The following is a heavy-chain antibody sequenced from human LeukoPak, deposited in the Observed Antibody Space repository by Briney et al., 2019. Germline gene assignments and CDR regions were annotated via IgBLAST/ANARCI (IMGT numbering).Heavy chain of an antibody. Sequence: KPSETLSLTXTVSGGSISSYYWSWIRQPAGKGPEWIGRIYTSGSTNYNPSLKSRVTMSVDTSKNQFSLKLSSVTAADTAVYYCARGCSSTSCSNNWFDPWGQGTLVTVSS. V-gene: IGHV4-4*07. J-gene: IGHJ5*02. CDR2: IYTSGST. CDR3: ARGCSSTSCSNNWFDP. D-gene: IGHD2-2*01. CDR1: GGSISSYY.